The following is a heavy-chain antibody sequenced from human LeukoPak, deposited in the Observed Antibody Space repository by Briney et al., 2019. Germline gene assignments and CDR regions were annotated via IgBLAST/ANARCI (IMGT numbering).Heavy chain of an antibody. CDR2: ISDSSSYI. V-gene: IGHV3-21*01. CDR1: GFTFSSYS. D-gene: IGHD2-2*01. CDR3: ARARYCSSTNCYEHDC. J-gene: IGHJ4*02. Sequence: GGSLRLSCAASGFTFSSYSMNGVRQAPGKGLEWVSSISDSSSYIYYADSVKGRFTISRDNAKNSLYLQMNSLRAEDTAVYYCARARYCSSTNCYEHDCWGQGTLVTVSS.